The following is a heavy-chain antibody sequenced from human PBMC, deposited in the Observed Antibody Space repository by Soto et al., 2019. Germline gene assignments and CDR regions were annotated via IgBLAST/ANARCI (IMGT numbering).Heavy chain of an antibody. CDR1: GGSISSNTYN. Sequence: QLQLQESGPGLVKPSETLSLTCSVSGGSISSNTYNWGWIRQPPGKGLEWIGSIYYSGSTYYNPSLKSRVTISVDTSKNQFSLKLSSVTAADTAVYYCARMQVADFIWFDPWGQGTLVTVSS. V-gene: IGHV4-39*01. CDR2: IYYSGST. J-gene: IGHJ5*02. D-gene: IGHD6-19*01. CDR3: ARMQVADFIWFDP.